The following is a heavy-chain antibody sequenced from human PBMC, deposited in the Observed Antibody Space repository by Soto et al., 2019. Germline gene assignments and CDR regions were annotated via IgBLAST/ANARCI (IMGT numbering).Heavy chain of an antibody. D-gene: IGHD3-10*01. CDR2: ISYDGSNK. V-gene: IGHV3-30-3*01. J-gene: IGHJ6*02. CDR1: GFTFSSYA. CDR3: AREGGSGSYFYYYYGMDV. Sequence: GGSLRLSCAASGFTFSSYAMHWVRQAPGKGLEWVAVISYDGSNKYYADSVKGRFTISRDNSKNTLYLQMNSLRAEDTAVYYCAREGGSGSYFYYYYGMDVWGQGTTVTVSS.